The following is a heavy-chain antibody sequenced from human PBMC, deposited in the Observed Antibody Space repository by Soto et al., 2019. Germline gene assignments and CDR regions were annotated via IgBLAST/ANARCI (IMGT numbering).Heavy chain of an antibody. Sequence: GESLKISCAASGFTFSSYAMSWVRQAPGKGLEWVSAISGSGGSTYYADSVKGRFTISRDNSKNTLYLQMNSLRAEDTAVYYCAKRGSSGWYSNYGMDVWGQGTTVTVSS. CDR1: GFTFSSYA. CDR3: AKRGSSGWYSNYGMDV. V-gene: IGHV3-23*01. J-gene: IGHJ6*02. D-gene: IGHD6-19*01. CDR2: ISGSGGST.